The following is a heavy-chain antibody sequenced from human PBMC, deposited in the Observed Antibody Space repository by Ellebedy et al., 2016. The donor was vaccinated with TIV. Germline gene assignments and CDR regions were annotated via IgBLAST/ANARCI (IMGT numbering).Heavy chain of an antibody. Sequence: SETLSLXXAVYGGSFSGYYWSWIRQTPGKGLEWIGEINHSGRTNYNPSLKSRVTISVDTSKNQFSLKLTSVTAADTAVYYCARLNERWFDDYWGQGTLVTVSS. D-gene: IGHD3-10*01. CDR3: ARLNERWFDDY. V-gene: IGHV4-34*01. J-gene: IGHJ4*02. CDR1: GGSFSGYY. CDR2: INHSGRT.